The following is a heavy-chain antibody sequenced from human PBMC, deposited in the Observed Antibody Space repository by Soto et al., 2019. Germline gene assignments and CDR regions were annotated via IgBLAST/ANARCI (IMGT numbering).Heavy chain of an antibody. CDR1: GDTFSFYS. J-gene: IGHJ4*02. Sequence: QVQLVQSGAEVKRPGSSVKVSCKASGDTFSFYSINWVRQAPGLGLEWMGRVNPILSLSNYAQRFQGRVTMTADKSTSTAYMVISSLRSEDTAIYYCATSYGSGYRAFDYWGKRAQVIFSS. D-gene: IGHD3-10*01. CDR3: ATSYGSGYRAFDY. CDR2: VNPILSLS. V-gene: IGHV1-69*02.